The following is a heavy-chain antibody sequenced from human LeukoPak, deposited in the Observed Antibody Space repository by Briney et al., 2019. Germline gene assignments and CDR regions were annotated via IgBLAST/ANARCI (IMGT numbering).Heavy chain of an antibody. Sequence: SETLPLTCTVSGDSISSGIYYWSWIRQPAGKGLEWIGRLYTSGNTRYNPSLKSRVTISKDTSKNQFSLELKSMPAADTAVYYCASIPRNLNWFDPWGQGTLVTVSS. CDR1: GDSISSGIYY. CDR2: LYTSGNT. V-gene: IGHV4-61*02. CDR3: ASIPRNLNWFDP. J-gene: IGHJ5*02.